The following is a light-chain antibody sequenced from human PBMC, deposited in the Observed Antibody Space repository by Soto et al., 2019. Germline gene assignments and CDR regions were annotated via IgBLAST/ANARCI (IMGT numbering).Light chain of an antibody. Sequence: QSALAQPASVSGSPGESITISCTGTTTDVGNYKGVSWYQQHPDKGPQLIIYEATKRPAGVSNRFSGSKSGNTASLTNSGLQPEDEADYYCCSYVGLSTYVFGGGTKVTGL. V-gene: IGLV2-23*01. CDR3: CSYVGLSTYV. CDR1: TTDVGNYKG. CDR2: EAT. J-gene: IGLJ1*01.